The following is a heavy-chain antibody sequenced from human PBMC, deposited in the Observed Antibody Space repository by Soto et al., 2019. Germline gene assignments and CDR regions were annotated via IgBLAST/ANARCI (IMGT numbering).Heavy chain of an antibody. CDR3: ARHTPAISISDH. Sequence: QLQLQESGPGLVKPSETLSLTCTISGGSISSSSYYWGWIRHPPGKGLEWIGSIYYSGSTCCNPALKSRVTISVDTSKTQFSLKLSSVTAADTAVYYCARHTPAISISDHWGQGTLVTVSS. CDR1: GGSISSSSYY. CDR2: IYYSGST. J-gene: IGHJ4*02. D-gene: IGHD2-15*01. V-gene: IGHV4-39*01.